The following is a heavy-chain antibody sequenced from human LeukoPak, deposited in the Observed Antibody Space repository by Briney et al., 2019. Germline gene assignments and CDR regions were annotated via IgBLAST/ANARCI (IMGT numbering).Heavy chain of an antibody. CDR2: ISGSGGST. CDR3: AKDRHAPGRYCSSTTCFPFDP. D-gene: IGHD2-2*01. J-gene: IGHJ5*02. CDR1: GFTFSSYA. Sequence: GGSLRLPCVVSGFTFSSYAMSWVRQAPGKGLEWVSGISGSGGSTYYADSVKGRFTISRDNSKNTLYLQMNSLRAEDTAVYYCAKDRHAPGRYCSSTTCFPFDPWGQGTLVTVSS. V-gene: IGHV3-23*01.